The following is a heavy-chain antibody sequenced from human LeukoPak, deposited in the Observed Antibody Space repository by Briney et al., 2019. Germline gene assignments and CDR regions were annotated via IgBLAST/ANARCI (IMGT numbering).Heavy chain of an antibody. D-gene: IGHD2-2*01. J-gene: IGHJ5*02. CDR1: GGTFSNYA. CDR2: IIPIFGTA. Sequence: GASVKVSCKASGGTFSNYAISWVRQAPGQGLEWMGGIIPIFGTANYAQKFQGRVTMTRDMSTSTVYMELSSLRSEDTAVYYCARGGGYCSSTSCYADNWFDPWGQGTLVTVSS. CDR3: ARGGGYCSSTSCYADNWFDP. V-gene: IGHV1-69*05.